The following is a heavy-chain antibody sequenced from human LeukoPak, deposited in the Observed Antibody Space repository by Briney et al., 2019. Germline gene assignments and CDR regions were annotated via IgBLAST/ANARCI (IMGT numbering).Heavy chain of an antibody. V-gene: IGHV4-61*02. CDR2: FYTSGST. D-gene: IGHD3-3*01. CDR1: GGSISSGSYY. J-gene: IGHJ4*02. CDR3: ARHEPYYDFWSGYYAPFDY. Sequence: SQTLSLTCTVSGGSISSGSYYWSWIRQPAGKGLEWIGRFYTSGSTNYNPSLKSRVTISVDTSKNQFSLNLTSVTAADTAVYYCARHEPYYDFWSGYYAPFDYWGQGTLVTVSS.